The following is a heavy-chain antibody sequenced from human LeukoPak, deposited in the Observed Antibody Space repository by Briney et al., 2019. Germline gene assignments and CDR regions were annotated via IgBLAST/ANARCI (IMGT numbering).Heavy chain of an antibody. D-gene: IGHD3-10*01. Sequence: GGSLRLSCAASGFTFDDYAMHWVRQAPGKGLEWVSGISWNSGSIGYADSVKGRFTISRDNAKNSLYLQMNSLRAEDTALYYCAKEGGFGELSQPFDYWGQGTLVTVSS. V-gene: IGHV3-9*01. CDR1: GFTFDDYA. CDR2: ISWNSGSI. CDR3: AKEGGFGELSQPFDY. J-gene: IGHJ4*02.